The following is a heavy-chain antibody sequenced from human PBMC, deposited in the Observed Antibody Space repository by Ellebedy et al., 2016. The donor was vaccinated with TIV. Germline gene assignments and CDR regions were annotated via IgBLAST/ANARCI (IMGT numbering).Heavy chain of an antibody. J-gene: IGHJ4*02. D-gene: IGHD2-15*01. V-gene: IGHV4-61*01. Sequence: SETLSLTCTVSGDSVNDPTYYWSWIRQSPGKGLEWIGYIYHTGSTNYNPSLKSRVTMSVDTSKNQVSLKLSSVTPADTAVFFCARDPWTGGGGGHWGQGTLVIVSA. CDR2: IYHTGST. CDR3: ARDPWTGGGGGH. CDR1: GDSVNDPTYY.